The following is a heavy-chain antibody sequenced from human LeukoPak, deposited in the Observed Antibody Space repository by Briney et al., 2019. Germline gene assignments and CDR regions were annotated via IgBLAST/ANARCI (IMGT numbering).Heavy chain of an antibody. CDR3: ARALPVRDGYMADY. Sequence: GASVKVSCKASGGTFSSYAISWVRQAPGQGLEWMGRIIPIFGTANYAQKFQGRVTITTDESTSTAYMELSSLRSEDTAVYYCARALPVRDGYMADYWGQGTLVTVSS. V-gene: IGHV1-69*05. J-gene: IGHJ4*02. CDR2: IIPIFGTA. D-gene: IGHD5-24*01. CDR1: GGTFSSYA.